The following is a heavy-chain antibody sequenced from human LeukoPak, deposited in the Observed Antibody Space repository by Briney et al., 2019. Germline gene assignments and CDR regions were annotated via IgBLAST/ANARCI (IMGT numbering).Heavy chain of an antibody. J-gene: IGHJ5*02. Sequence: GGSLRLSCAASGFTFSSYWMHWVRQAPGKGLVWVSRINSDGSSTSYADSVKGRFTISRDNAKNTLYLQMNSLRAEDTAVYYCAREGQLWGRYNWFDPWGQGTLVTVSS. CDR2: INSDGSST. V-gene: IGHV3-74*01. CDR3: AREGQLWGRYNWFDP. CDR1: GFTFSSYW. D-gene: IGHD5-18*01.